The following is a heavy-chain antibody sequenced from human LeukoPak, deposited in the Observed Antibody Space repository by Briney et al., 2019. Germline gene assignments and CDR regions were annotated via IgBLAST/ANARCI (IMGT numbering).Heavy chain of an antibody. CDR1: GFTFSSYG. V-gene: IGHV3-30*02. D-gene: IGHD4-17*01. CDR3: AKKTSTVTTWDAFDI. Sequence: PGGSLRLSCAASGFTFSSYGMRWVRQAPGKGLEWVAFIRYDGSNKYYADSVKGRFTISRDNSKNTLYLQMNSLRAEDTAVYYCAKKTSTVTTWDAFDIWGQGTMVTVSS. CDR2: IRYDGSNK. J-gene: IGHJ3*02.